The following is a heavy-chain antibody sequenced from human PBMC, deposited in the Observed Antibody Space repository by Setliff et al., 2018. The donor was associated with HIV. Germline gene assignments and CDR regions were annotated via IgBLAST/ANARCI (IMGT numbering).Heavy chain of an antibody. CDR1: GGSISSSSYY. Sequence: PSETLSLTCTDSGGSISSSSYYWGWIRQPPGKGLEWIGNIYSGGTTYYNSSLRSRVTISVDTSKNQFSLKLNSVTAADTAVYYCARHAVPHYYDSSGPSRGPGTLVTVSS. V-gene: IGHV4-39*07. J-gene: IGHJ4*02. D-gene: IGHD3-22*01. CDR3: ARHAVPHYYDSSGPS. CDR2: IYSGGTT.